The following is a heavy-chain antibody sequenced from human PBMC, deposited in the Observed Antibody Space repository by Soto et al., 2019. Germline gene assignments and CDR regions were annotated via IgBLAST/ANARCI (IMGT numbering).Heavy chain of an antibody. CDR3: ARDDAFGNEYGFDI. D-gene: IGHD1-1*01. CDR1: GFPFSTYG. J-gene: IGHJ3*02. V-gene: IGHV3-33*01. Sequence: QVQLVESGGGVVQPGTSLRLSCAVSGFPFSTYGFHWVRQPPGKGLEWVAVIVSDGSAKYHAYFVEVRVTISRDNSKATLYLQMNSLRAEDTAVYYYARDDAFGNEYGFDIWGKGTMVTVSS. CDR2: IVSDGSAK.